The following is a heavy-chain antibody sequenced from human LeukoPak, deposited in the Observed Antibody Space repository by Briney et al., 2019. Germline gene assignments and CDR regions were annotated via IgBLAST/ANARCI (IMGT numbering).Heavy chain of an antibody. D-gene: IGHD4-17*01. Sequence: GGSLRLSCAASEFTFSSYWMSWVRRAPGKGLEWVANIKQDGGQIYYLESVKGRLTVSRDNAKNSLYPQMNSLRAEDTAVYYCARLGARQMLEYWGQGTLVTVSS. V-gene: IGHV3-7*01. CDR1: EFTFSSYW. J-gene: IGHJ4*02. CDR3: ARLGARQMLEY. CDR2: IKQDGGQI.